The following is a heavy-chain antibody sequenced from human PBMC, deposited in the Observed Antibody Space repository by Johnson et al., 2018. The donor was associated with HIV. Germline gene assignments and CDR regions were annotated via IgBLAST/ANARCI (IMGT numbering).Heavy chain of an antibody. Sequence: EVQLLESGGGLAKPAWSPRLSCAASPFTFSSCYMNCVRQAPGNGLELVGQVNPHGGSTYFIDSGKDRFNISRDNAKNTLHLQMNSLRAEDTAVYYCARECQYYYDTSGCTYDAFDIWGQGTMVTVSS. CDR1: PFTFSSCY. CDR2: VNPHGGST. CDR3: ARECQYYYDTSGCTYDAFDI. J-gene: IGHJ3*02. V-gene: IGHV3-25*05. D-gene: IGHD3-22*01.